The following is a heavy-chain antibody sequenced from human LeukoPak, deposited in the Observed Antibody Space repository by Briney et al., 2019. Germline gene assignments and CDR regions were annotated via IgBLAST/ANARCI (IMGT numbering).Heavy chain of an antibody. CDR2: IWYDGSNK. CDR1: GMTFSSYG. CDR3: ARDFGSGADV. V-gene: IGHV3-33*01. D-gene: IGHD3-10*01. J-gene: IGHJ4*02. Sequence: GGSLRLSCAASGMTFSSYGMHWVPQAPGKGLEWVSLIWYDGSNKYYGDSVKGRFTISRDNSKNILYLQMNSLRADDTAVYYCARDFGSGADVWGQGTLVSVSS.